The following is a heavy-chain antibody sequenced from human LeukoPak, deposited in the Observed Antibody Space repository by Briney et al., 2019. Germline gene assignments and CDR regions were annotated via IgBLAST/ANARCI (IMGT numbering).Heavy chain of an antibody. J-gene: IGHJ4*02. CDR1: GFTFSSYA. Sequence: PGGSLRLSCAASGFTFSSYAMHWVRQAPGKGLEWVAVISYDGSNKYYADSVKGRFTISRDNSKNTLYLQMNSLRAEDTAVYYCAKDERGYYDSSGFFGAIDYWGQGSLVSVSS. CDR2: ISYDGSNK. V-gene: IGHV3-30*04. D-gene: IGHD3-22*01. CDR3: AKDERGYYDSSGFFGAIDY.